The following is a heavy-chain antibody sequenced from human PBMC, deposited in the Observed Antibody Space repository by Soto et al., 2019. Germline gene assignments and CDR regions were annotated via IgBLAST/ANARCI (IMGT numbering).Heavy chain of an antibody. V-gene: IGHV1-8*01. Sequence: ASVKVSCTASGYTYTRYDINWVRQATGQGLEWMGWMNPNSGNTGYAQKFQGRVTMTRTTSIRTAYMELSSLRSADTPVYYCAREPAVAGTHDFDYWGQGTLVTVSS. CDR2: MNPNSGNT. J-gene: IGHJ4*02. CDR1: GYTYTRYD. D-gene: IGHD6-19*01. CDR3: AREPAVAGTHDFDY.